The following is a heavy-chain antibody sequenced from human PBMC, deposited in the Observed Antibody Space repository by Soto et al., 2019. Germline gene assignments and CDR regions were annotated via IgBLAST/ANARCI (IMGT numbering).Heavy chain of an antibody. CDR1: GFTFSSYG. D-gene: IGHD3-22*01. CDR3: AKARKLTGTMIVVYYFDY. V-gene: IGHV3-30*18. J-gene: IGHJ4*02. Sequence: GGSLRLSCAASGFTFSSYGMHWVRQAPGKGLEWVAVISYDGSNKYYADSVKGRFTMSRDNSKNTLYLQMNSLRAEDTAVYYCAKARKLTGTMIVVYYFDYWGQGTLVTVSS. CDR2: ISYDGSNK.